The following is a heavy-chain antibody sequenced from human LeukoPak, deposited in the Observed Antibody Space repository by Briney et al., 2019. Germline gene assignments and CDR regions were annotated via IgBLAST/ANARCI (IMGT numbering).Heavy chain of an antibody. CDR1: GGSISSYY. CDR2: INQDGSEK. J-gene: IGHJ4*02. D-gene: IGHD2-8*02. V-gene: IGHV3-7*01. CDR3: ARDPSLVAPPY. Sequence: PSETLSLTCTVSGGSISSYYWSWIRQPPGKGLEWVANINQDGSEKYYVDSVKGRFIISRDNAKNSLYLQMNSLRAEDTAVYFCARDPSLVAPPYWGQGTLVTVSS.